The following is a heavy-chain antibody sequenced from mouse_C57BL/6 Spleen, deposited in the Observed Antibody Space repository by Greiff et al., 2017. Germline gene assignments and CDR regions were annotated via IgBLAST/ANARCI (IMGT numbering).Heavy chain of an antibody. CDR3: AKGTTVVAPDY. D-gene: IGHD1-1*01. CDR2: ISSGSSTI. J-gene: IGHJ2*01. CDR1: GFTFSDYG. V-gene: IGHV5-17*01. Sequence: EVQRVESGGGLVKPGGSLKLSCAASGFTFSDYGMHWVRQAPEKGLEWVAYISSGSSTIDYADTVKGRCTISRDNAKNTLFLQMTSLRSEDTAMYYCAKGTTVVAPDYWGQGTTLTVSS.